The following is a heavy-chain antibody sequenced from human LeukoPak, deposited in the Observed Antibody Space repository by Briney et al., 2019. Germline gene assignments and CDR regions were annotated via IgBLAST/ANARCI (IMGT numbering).Heavy chain of an antibody. CDR2: IKSKGSGGTT. CDR3: AIERGVCCDVTCYAFNY. Sequence: GGSLRLSCAGSGYSKFTFSDGWMAWVRQAPGEGLEWVGRIKSKGSGGTTDYAAPVKGRFTISRDDSQNTLFLQMNSLRVEDSGIYYCAIERGVCCDVTCYAFNYWGQGTLVTVSS. V-gene: IGHV3-15*01. J-gene: IGHJ4*02. D-gene: IGHD2-15*01. CDR1: GYSKFTFSDGW.